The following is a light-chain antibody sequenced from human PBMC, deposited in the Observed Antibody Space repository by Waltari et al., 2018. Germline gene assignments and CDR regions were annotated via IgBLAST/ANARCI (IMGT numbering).Light chain of an antibody. V-gene: IGKV4-1*01. Sequence: DIVMTQSPDSLAVSLGERATINCKSSPSVLYRSNNKNYLAWYQQQPGQPPKLLIYWASTRESGVPDRFSGSGSGTDFTLTISNLQAEDVAVYYCQQYYNPPLTFGGGTKVEIK. CDR3: QQYYNPPLT. J-gene: IGKJ4*01. CDR2: WAS. CDR1: PSVLYRSNNKNY.